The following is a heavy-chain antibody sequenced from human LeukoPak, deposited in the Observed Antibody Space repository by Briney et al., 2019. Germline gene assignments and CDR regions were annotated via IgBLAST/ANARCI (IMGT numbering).Heavy chain of an antibody. D-gene: IGHD3-22*01. J-gene: IGHJ5*02. CDR3: ARVLPRAKWLPTSGSWFDP. Sequence: GGSLRLSCAASGFTFSSYAMSWVRQAPGKVLEWVAFIRYDGSNKYYADSVKGRFTISRDNSKNTLYLQMNSLRAEDTAVYYCARVLPRAKWLPTSGSWFDPWGQGTLVTVSS. V-gene: IGHV3-30*02. CDR2: IRYDGSNK. CDR1: GFTFSSYA.